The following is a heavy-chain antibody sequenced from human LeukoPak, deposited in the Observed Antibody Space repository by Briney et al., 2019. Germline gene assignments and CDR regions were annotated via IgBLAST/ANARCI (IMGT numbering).Heavy chain of an antibody. V-gene: IGHV1-46*01. CDR2: INPSGGST. Sequence: GASVKVSCKASGYTFTSYYMHWVRQAPGQGLEWMGIINPSGGSTSYAQKFQGRVTMTRDTSTSTVYMGLSSLRSEDTAVYYCARDLPTMVRGVIIPISDYWGQGTLVTVSS. CDR3: ARDLPTMVRGVIIPISDY. J-gene: IGHJ4*02. D-gene: IGHD3-10*01. CDR1: GYTFTSYY.